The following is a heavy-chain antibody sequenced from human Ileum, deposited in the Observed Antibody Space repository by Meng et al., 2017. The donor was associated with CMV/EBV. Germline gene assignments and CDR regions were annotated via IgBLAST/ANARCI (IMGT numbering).Heavy chain of an antibody. D-gene: IGHD6-19*01. CDR3: AKGADSDIPVAGLADC. CDR1: GFTFTTYG. V-gene: IGHV3-23*01. CDR2: ISSGAGKI. J-gene: IGHJ4*02. Sequence: GGSLRLSCVASGFTFTTYGMTWVRQAPGKGLQWVSTISSGAGKIYYADSVKGRFSISRDNSRNTLYLQMHSLRADDTAVYFCAKGADSDIPVAGLADCWGQGALVTVSS.